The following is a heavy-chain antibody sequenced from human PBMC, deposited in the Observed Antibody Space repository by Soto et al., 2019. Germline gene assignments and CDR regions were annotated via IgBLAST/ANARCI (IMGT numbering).Heavy chain of an antibody. J-gene: IGHJ6*02. D-gene: IGHD6-6*01. V-gene: IGHV3-30-3*01. CDR2: ISYDGSNK. CDR3: ARVRSSSKIHYYYYGMDV. CDR1: GFTFSSYA. Sequence: PGGSLRLSCAASGFTFSSYAMHWVRQAPGKGLEWVAVISYDGSNKYYADSVKGRFTISRDNSKSTLYLQMNSLRAEDTAVYYCARVRSSSKIHYYYYGMDVWGQGTMVTVSS.